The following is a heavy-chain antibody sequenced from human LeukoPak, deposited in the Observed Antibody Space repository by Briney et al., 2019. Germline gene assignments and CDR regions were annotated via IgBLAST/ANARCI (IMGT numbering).Heavy chain of an antibody. CDR3: ARSALGVIDAFDI. CDR2: IYSSGST. J-gene: IGHJ3*02. V-gene: IGHV4-39*07. CDR1: GVSISSGSNY. Sequence: SETLSLTCSVSGVSISSGSNYWGWIRQPPGKTLEWIGSIYSSGSTYYNPSLKSRVIILIDTAKNHFSLNLSSVTAADTAVYYCARSALGVIDAFDIWGQGTMVTVSS. D-gene: IGHD2-21*01.